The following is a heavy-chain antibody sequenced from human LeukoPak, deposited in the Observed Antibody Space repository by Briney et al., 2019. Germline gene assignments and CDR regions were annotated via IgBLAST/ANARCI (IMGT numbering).Heavy chain of an antibody. CDR3: ARVPRCGSGGSCPFQTYYYYGMDV. Sequence: ASVKVSCKASGYTFTGYYMHWVRQAPGQGLEWMGWTNPNSGGTNYAQKFQGRVTMTRDTSISTAYMELSRLRSDDTAVYYCARVPRCGSGGSCPFQTYYYYGMDVWGQGTTVTVSS. CDR2: TNPNSGGT. CDR1: GYTFTGYY. J-gene: IGHJ6*02. V-gene: IGHV1-2*02. D-gene: IGHD2-15*01.